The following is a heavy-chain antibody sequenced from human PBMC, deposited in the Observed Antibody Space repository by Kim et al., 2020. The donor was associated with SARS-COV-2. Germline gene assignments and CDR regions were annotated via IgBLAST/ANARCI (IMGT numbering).Heavy chain of an antibody. V-gene: IGHV1-2*02. D-gene: IGHD6-13*01. Sequence: KFQGRVTMTRDTSISTAYMELSRLRSDDTAVYYCARGENPYSSSWYSFDYWGQGTLVTVSS. CDR3: ARGENPYSSSWYSFDY. J-gene: IGHJ4*02.